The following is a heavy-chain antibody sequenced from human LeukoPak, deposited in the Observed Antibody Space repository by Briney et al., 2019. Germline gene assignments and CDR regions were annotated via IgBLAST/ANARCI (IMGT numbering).Heavy chain of an antibody. J-gene: IGHJ4*02. Sequence: PGGSLRLSCAASGFTFSSYSMNWVGQAPGKGLEWVSSTSISSGYIYYAVSVRGRFTIYRDNAENSLYLQMNSLRAEDTAVYYCARFGGNSEGYYFDYWAQGTLVIVSS. V-gene: IGHV3-21*01. D-gene: IGHD4-23*01. CDR3: ARFGGNSEGYYFDY. CDR1: GFTFSSYS. CDR2: TSISSGYI.